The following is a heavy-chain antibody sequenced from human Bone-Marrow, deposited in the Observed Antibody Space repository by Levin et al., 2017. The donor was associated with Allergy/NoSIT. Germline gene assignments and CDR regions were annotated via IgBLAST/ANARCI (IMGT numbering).Heavy chain of an antibody. Sequence: AGGSLRLSCAASGFTFSSYGMHWVRQAPGKGLEWVAVIWYDGSNKYYADSVKGRFTISRDNSKNTLYLQMNSLRAEDTAVYYCARSMVRGVIAAFDIWGQGTMVTVSS. J-gene: IGHJ3*02. V-gene: IGHV3-33*01. CDR2: IWYDGSNK. CDR3: ARSMVRGVIAAFDI. CDR1: GFTFSSYG. D-gene: IGHD3-10*01.